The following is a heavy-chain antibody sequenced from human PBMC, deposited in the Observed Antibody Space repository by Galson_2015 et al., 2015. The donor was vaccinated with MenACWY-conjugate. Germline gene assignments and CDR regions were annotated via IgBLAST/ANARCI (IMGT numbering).Heavy chain of an antibody. CDR2: ISSNGGTT. D-gene: IGHD6-6*01. J-gene: IGHJ4*02. V-gene: IGHV3-64D*06. Sequence: SLRLSCAASGFTFSSYAMHWVRQAPGKGLEYVSAISSNGGTTYYTDSVKGRFTISRDNSKNTLYLQMSSLRAEDTAVYYCVKTELVLFSHWGPGTLVTVSS. CDR3: VKTELVLFSH. CDR1: GFTFSSYA.